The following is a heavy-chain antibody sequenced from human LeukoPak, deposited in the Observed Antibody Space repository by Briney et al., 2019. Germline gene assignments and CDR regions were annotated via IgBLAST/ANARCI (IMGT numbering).Heavy chain of an antibody. CDR1: GGSISSRSYY. V-gene: IGHV4-39*01. CDR3: ARISRGYYYGWLWYYFDY. Sequence: NPSETLSLTCTVSGGSISSRSYYWGWIRQPPGKGLEWIGSIYYSGSTYYNPSLKSRVTISVDTSKNQFSLKLSSVTAADTAVYYCARISRGYYYGWLWYYFDYWGQGTLVTVSS. CDR2: IYYSGST. D-gene: IGHD3-22*01. J-gene: IGHJ4*02.